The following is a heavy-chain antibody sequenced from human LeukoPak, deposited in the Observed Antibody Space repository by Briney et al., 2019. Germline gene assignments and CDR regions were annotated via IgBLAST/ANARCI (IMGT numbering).Heavy chain of an antibody. CDR1: GGSISGYY. V-gene: IGHV4-59*01. Sequence: SETLSLTCSVSGGSISGYYWSWSRQAPGKGGEWIGNLFYKRGAWYKSSLKSRVTTSVDTSKNELSQTLTSVTAADTAVYYCARWTDCGGDCHILEYWGQGILVTVSS. D-gene: IGHD2-21*02. CDR2: LFYKRGA. J-gene: IGHJ4*02. CDR3: ARWTDCGGDCHILEY.